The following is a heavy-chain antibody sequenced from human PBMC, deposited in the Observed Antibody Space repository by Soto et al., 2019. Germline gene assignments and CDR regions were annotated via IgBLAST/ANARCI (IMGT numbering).Heavy chain of an antibody. V-gene: IGHV4-34*01. Sequence: QVQLQQCGAGQLKPSETLSLTCAVAGGSFSGYYWSWIRQPPGKGLAWIGERSHSGSTTYNTSIRSRVTISVDTSKNQFSLKLSSVTAADTGVYYCARGRIVVVPARGWFDYWGQGTLVTVS. D-gene: IGHD2-2*01. CDR2: RSHSGST. CDR3: ARGRIVVVPARGWFDY. J-gene: IGHJ4*02. CDR1: GGSFSGYY.